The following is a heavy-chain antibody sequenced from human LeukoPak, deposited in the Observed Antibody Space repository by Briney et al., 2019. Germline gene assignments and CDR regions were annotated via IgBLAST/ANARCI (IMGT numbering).Heavy chain of an antibody. CDR2: IYPGDSDT. D-gene: IGHD6-13*01. CDR1: GYSFTSYW. Sequence: GESLKISCKGSGYSFTSYWIGWVRQMPGKGLEWMGIIYPGDSDTRYSPSFQGQVTISADKSISTAYLQWSSLKASDTAMYYCATHSPAPIYSSSWYNYYYYMDVWGKGTTVTVS. V-gene: IGHV5-51*01. CDR3: ATHSPAPIYSSSWYNYYYYMDV. J-gene: IGHJ6*03.